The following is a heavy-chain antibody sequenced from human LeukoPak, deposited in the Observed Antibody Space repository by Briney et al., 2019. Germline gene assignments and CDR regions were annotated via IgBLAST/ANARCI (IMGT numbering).Heavy chain of an antibody. D-gene: IGHD6-13*01. J-gene: IGHJ6*02. Sequence: SVKVSCKASGGTFSSYAISWVRQAPGQGLEWMGRINPIFGIANYAQKFQGRVTITADKSTSTAYMELSSLRSEDTAVYYCARNGNLAAGTNYYYYYGMDVWGQGTTVTVSS. V-gene: IGHV1-69*04. CDR2: INPIFGIA. CDR1: GGTFSSYA. CDR3: ARNGNLAAGTNYYYYYGMDV.